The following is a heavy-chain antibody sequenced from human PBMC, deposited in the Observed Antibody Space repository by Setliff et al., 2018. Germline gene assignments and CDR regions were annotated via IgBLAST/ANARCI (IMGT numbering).Heavy chain of an antibody. Sequence: ASVKVSCKASGGTFSIFVFSWVRQAPGQGLEWMGGIIPMFDKARYAQKFQGRVTITADESTTTVFMELSNLRSEDTAVYFCAGGLSTDTDSWGQGTLVTVSS. CDR2: IIPMFDKA. CDR3: AGGLSTDTDS. V-gene: IGHV1-69*13. D-gene: IGHD4-4*01. CDR1: GGTFSIFV. J-gene: IGHJ4*02.